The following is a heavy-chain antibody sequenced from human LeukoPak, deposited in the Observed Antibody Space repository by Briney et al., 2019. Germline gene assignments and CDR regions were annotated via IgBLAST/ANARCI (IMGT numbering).Heavy chain of an antibody. J-gene: IGHJ5*02. CDR2: INHSGST. CDR1: GGSFSGYY. V-gene: IGHV4-34*01. D-gene: IGHD3-22*01. Sequence: SETLSLTCAVYGGSFSGYYWSWIRQPPGKGLEWIGEINHSGSTNYNPSLKSRVTISVDTSKNQFSLKLSSVTAPDTAVYYCASSNYYDSSGYSPWGQGTLVTVSS. CDR3: ASSNYYDSSGYSP.